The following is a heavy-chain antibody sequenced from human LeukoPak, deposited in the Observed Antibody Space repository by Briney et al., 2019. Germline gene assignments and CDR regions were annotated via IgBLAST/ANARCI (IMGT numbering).Heavy chain of an antibody. V-gene: IGHV1-18*01. CDR3: ARTPGMVVVKTFYCMDV. CDR1: GGTFSSYA. CDR2: IGTYKGNT. Sequence: ASVKVSCKASGGTFSSYAISWVRQAPGQGLEWMGWIGTYKGNTNYAQMFQGRVTMTTDTSTSTAYMELKNLRSDDTAVYYCARTPGMVVVKTFYCMDVWGQGTTVTVSS. J-gene: IGHJ6*02. D-gene: IGHD3-22*01.